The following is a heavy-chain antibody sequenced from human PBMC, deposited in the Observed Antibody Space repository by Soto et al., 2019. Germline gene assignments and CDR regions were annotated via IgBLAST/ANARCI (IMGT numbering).Heavy chain of an antibody. CDR2: ISGSGGST. Sequence: GGSLRLSWAASGFTFSSYAMSWVRQAPGTGLEWVSAISGSGGSTYYADSVKGRFTISRDNSKNTLYLQMNSLRAEDTAVYYCAKHGPSPLYYYYGMDVWGQGTTVTV. J-gene: IGHJ6*02. CDR1: GFTFSSYA. V-gene: IGHV3-23*01. CDR3: AKHGPSPLYYYYGMDV.